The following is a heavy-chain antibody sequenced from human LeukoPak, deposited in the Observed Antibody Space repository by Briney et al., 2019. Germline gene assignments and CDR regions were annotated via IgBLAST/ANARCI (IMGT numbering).Heavy chain of an antibody. D-gene: IGHD6-13*01. Sequence: PSETLSLTCTVSGGSISSYYWIWIRQPPGKGLEWIGYIYYSGSTYYNPSLKSRVTIIVDTSKKQFFLNLSPVPAADTAVYYCARDVPDYSNSWYHHSDVWGQGTTVTVSS. CDR3: ARDVPDYSNSWYHHSDV. CDR1: GGSISSYY. CDR2: IYYSGST. V-gene: IGHV4-59*12. J-gene: IGHJ6*02.